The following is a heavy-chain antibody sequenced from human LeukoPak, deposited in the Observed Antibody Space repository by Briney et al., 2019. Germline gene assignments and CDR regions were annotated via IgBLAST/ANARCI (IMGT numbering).Heavy chain of an antibody. Sequence: GRFLRLSCAASGFTFDDYAMHWVRQAPGKGLEWVSGISWNSGSIGYADSVKGRFTISRDNAKNSLYLQMNSLRAEDTALYYCAKDMCSGGSCYVDYWGQGTLITVSS. CDR3: AKDMCSGGSCYVDY. D-gene: IGHD2-15*01. J-gene: IGHJ4*02. V-gene: IGHV3-9*01. CDR1: GFTFDDYA. CDR2: ISWNSGSI.